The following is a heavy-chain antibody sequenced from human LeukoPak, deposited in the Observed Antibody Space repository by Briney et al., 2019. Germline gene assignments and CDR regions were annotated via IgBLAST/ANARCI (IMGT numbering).Heavy chain of an antibody. CDR1: GGSISGYY. J-gene: IGHJ5*02. V-gene: IGHV4-59*08. Sequence: SETLSLTCAVSGGSISGYYWAWIRQPPGKGLEWIGYIYYSGSTNYNSSLKSRVTISVDTSKNQFSLKLSSVTAADTAVYYCAGHRRQGAFDPWGQGTLVTVSS. CDR2: IYYSGST. CDR3: AGHRRQGAFDP. D-gene: IGHD6-6*01.